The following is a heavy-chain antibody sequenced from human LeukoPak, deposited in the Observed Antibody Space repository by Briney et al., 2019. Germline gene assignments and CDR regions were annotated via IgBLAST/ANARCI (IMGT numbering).Heavy chain of an antibody. CDR3: ARARGYCSGGSCFSYVPYYFDY. J-gene: IGHJ4*02. CDR2: ISSSSSYI. Sequence: GGSLRLFCAASGFTFSSYSMNWVRQAPGKGLEWVSSISSSSSYIYYADSVKGRFTVSRDNAKNSLYLQMNSLRAEDTAVYYCARARGYCSGGSCFSYVPYYFDYWGQGTLVTVSS. D-gene: IGHD2-15*01. V-gene: IGHV3-21*01. CDR1: GFTFSSYS.